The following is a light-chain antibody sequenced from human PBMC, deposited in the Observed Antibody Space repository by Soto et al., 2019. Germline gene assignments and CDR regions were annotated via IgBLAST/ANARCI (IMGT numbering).Light chain of an antibody. CDR2: EVS. J-gene: IGLJ1*01. Sequence: QSALTQPASVSGSPGQSITISCTGTSSDVGGLNYVSWYQQHPGKAPKLMIYEVSNRPSGVSNRFSGSKSGNTASLTISGLQAEDEADYYCSSYTRSSTQVFGTGTKLTVL. CDR1: SSDVGGLNY. V-gene: IGLV2-14*01. CDR3: SSYTRSSTQV.